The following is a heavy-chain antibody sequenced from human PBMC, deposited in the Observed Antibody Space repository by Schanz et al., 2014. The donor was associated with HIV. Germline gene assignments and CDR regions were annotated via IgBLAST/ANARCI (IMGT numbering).Heavy chain of an antibody. CDR1: GYTFISYG. V-gene: IGHV1-18*01. CDR3: ARDRPVIVGATRADGGTDFDY. D-gene: IGHD1-26*01. J-gene: IGHJ4*02. Sequence: QVQLVQSGTEVKKPGASVKVSCKASGYTFISYGISWVRQAPGQGLEWMGWFSAYNGNTNYAQKFQGRLTMTTDTSTSTAYMELRSLRSADTAVYYCARDRPVIVGATRADGGTDFDYWGQGTLVTVSS. CDR2: FSAYNGNT.